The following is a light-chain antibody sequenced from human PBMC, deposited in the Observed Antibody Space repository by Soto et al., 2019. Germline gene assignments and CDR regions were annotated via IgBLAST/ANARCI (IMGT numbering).Light chain of an antibody. CDR1: QSVSSS. CDR2: GAS. CDR3: QHYGSSPPLT. Sequence: EIVLTQSPGTLTLSPGERATLSCRASQSVSSSLAWYQQKPGQAPRLLIYGASSRATGIPDRFSGSGSGTGFTLTISRLEPEDFAVYYCQHYGSSPPLTFGGGTKVEIK. V-gene: IGKV3-20*01. J-gene: IGKJ4*01.